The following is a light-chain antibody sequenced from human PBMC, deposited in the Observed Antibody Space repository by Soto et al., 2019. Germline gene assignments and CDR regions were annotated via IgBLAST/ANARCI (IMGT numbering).Light chain of an antibody. Sequence: QPVLTQPPSVSGAPGQRVTISCTGSSSNIGAGYDVHWYQQLPGTAPKLLIYGNSNRPSGVPDRISGSKSGTSASLAITGLQAEDEADYYCQSHDSSLTLRVFGTGTKLTVL. CDR2: GNS. CDR3: QSHDSSLTLRV. J-gene: IGLJ1*01. CDR1: SSNIGAGYD. V-gene: IGLV1-40*01.